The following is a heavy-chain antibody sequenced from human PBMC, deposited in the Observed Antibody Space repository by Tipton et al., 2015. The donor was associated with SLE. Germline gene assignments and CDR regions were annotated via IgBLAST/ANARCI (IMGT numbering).Heavy chain of an antibody. CDR2: IYFTGST. V-gene: IGHV4-61*01. CDR3: ARKSGGRNYGSGRGWFDP. CDR1: GGSVSSGSYY. D-gene: IGHD3-10*01. Sequence: TLSLTCTVSGGSVSSGSYYWSWIRQPPGKGLEWIGYIYFTGSTNYNPSLKSRVTISVDMSKNQFSLKLSSVTAADTAVYYCARKSGGRNYGSGRGWFDPWGQGTLVTVSS. J-gene: IGHJ5*02.